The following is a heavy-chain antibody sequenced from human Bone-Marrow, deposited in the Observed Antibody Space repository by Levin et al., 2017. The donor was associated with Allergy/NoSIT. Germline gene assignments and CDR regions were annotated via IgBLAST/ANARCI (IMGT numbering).Heavy chain of an antibody. CDR2: ISFDGRDD. Sequence: SLLLFFSSSFLLFLFSFLVWVRQAPGKGLEWVAAISFDGRDDYYADSVKGRFTLSLANSKNTLYLQMISLRLEDTAVYYCAKADVPIVMVAATSLDHWGQGTLVTVSS. CDR3: AKADVPIVMVAATSLDH. D-gene: IGHD2-15*01. V-gene: IGHV3-30*18. CDR1: FLLFLFSF. J-gene: IGHJ5*02.